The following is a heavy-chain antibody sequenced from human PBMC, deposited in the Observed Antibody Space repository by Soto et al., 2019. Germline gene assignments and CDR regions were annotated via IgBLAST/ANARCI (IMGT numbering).Heavy chain of an antibody. Sequence: GGSLRLSCAASGFTFSDYAMSWVRQAPGKGLEWVSGISSGGGSPYYADSVKGRFTISRDNSKNTLYLQMNSLRVEDTAVYYCARGDGRIVPRHFDSWGQGTLVTVSS. CDR2: ISSGGGSP. CDR1: GFTFSDYA. D-gene: IGHD1-26*01. V-gene: IGHV3-23*01. J-gene: IGHJ4*02. CDR3: ARGDGRIVPRHFDS.